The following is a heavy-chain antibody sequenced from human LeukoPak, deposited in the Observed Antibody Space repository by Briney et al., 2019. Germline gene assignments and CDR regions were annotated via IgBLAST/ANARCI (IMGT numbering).Heavy chain of an antibody. D-gene: IGHD5-24*01. CDR3: ARAGGFNSPFAY. V-gene: IGHV4-59*01. J-gene: IGHJ4*02. CDR1: GGSISSYY. CDR2: IYHSGST. Sequence: PSETLSLTCTVSGGSISSYYWSRIRQPPGKGLEWIGYIYHSGSTNYNPSLKSRVSISVDASKNQFSLKLNSVTAADTAVYHCARAGGFNSPFAYWGRGTLVTVSS.